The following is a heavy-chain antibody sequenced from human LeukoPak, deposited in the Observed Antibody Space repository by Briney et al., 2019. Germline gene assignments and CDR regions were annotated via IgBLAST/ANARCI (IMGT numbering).Heavy chain of an antibody. CDR3: ALSGGSNWYGLEC. V-gene: IGHV3-30-3*01. J-gene: IGHJ4*02. CDR1: GFTFSSYA. CDR2: ISYDGSNK. D-gene: IGHD6-13*01. Sequence: PGGSLRLSCAASGFTFSSYAMHWVRQAPGKGLEWVAVISYDGSNKYYADSVKGRFTISRDNSKNTLYLQINSLRAEDTAVYYCALSGGSNWYGLECWGQGTLVTVSS.